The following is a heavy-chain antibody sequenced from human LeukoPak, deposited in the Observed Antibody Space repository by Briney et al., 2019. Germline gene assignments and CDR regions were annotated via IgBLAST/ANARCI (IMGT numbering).Heavy chain of an antibody. V-gene: IGHV4-61*02. CDR1: GGSISSGSHY. Sequence: SQTLSLTCTVSGGSISSGSHYWSWIRQPAGKGLEWIGRIYTSGSTNYNPSLKSRVTISVDTSKNQFSLKLSSVTAADTAVYYCARDFKGDYYYYYMDVWGKGTTVTVSS. CDR2: IYTSGST. J-gene: IGHJ6*03. CDR3: ARDFKGDYYYYYMDV.